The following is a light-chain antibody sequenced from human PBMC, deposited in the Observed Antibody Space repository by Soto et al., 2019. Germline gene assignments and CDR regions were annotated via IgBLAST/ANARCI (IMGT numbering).Light chain of an antibody. CDR2: RAS. V-gene: IGKV3-15*01. Sequence: EIVMPQSPATLSVSPGEGATLSCRASQTINSNLAWYRHRPGQAPRLLIYRASTRAAGLPDRFSGSGSGTEFTLTISSLQSEEFAVYYCQKYHKWPITVGKGKRLEIK. J-gene: IGKJ5*01. CDR1: QTINSN. CDR3: QKYHKWPIT.